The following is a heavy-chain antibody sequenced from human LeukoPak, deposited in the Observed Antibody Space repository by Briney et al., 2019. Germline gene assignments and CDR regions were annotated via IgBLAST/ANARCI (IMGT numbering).Heavy chain of an antibody. Sequence: PGGSLRLSCAASGFTFSSYEMNWVRQAPGKGLEWVSYISSSGSTIYYADSVKGRFTISRDNAKNTLYLQMNSLRVEDTAVYYCAREDYGDYLFDYWGQGTLVTVSS. CDR2: ISSSGSTI. D-gene: IGHD4-17*01. CDR3: AREDYGDYLFDY. CDR1: GFTFSSYE. V-gene: IGHV3-48*03. J-gene: IGHJ4*02.